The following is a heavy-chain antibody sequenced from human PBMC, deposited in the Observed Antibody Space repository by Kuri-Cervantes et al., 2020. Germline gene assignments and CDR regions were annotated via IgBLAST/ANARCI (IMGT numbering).Heavy chain of an antibody. D-gene: IGHD2/OR15-2a*01. J-gene: IGHJ2*01. CDR3: ATATPSIARRSRTWYFDL. Sequence: SVKVSCKASGGTFSSYAISWVRQAPGQGLEWMGGIIPIFGTANYAQKFQGRVTITADKSTSTAYMELSSLRSEDTAVYYCATATPSIARRSRTWYFDLWGRGTLVTVSS. CDR2: IIPIFGTA. CDR1: GGTFSSYA. V-gene: IGHV1-69*06.